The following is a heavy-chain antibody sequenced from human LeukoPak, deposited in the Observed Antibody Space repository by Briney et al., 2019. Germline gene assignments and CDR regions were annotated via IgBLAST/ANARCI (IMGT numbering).Heavy chain of an antibody. J-gene: IGHJ6*03. Sequence: ASVKVSCKVSGYTLTELSMHWVRQAPGKGLEWMGGFDPEDGETIYAQKFQGRVTMTEDTSTDTAYMELSSLRSEDTAVYYCATLKTRRPYYYYYYMDVWGKGTTVTISS. CDR3: ATLKTRRPYYYYYYMDV. V-gene: IGHV1-24*01. CDR2: FDPEDGET. CDR1: GYTLTELS.